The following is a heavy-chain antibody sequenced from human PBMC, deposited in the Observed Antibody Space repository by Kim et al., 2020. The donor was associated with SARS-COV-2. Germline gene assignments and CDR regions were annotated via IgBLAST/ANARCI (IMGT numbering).Heavy chain of an antibody. CDR3: AKVFGVGATLNHFDY. D-gene: IGHD1-26*01. CDR1: GFTFDDYA. CDR2: ISWNSGSI. V-gene: IGHV3-9*01. J-gene: IGHJ4*02. Sequence: GGSLRLSCAASGFTFDDYAMHWVRQAPGKGLEWVSGISWNSGSIGYADSVKGRFTISRDNAKNSLYLQMNSLRAEDTALYYCAKVFGVGATLNHFDYGGQGTLVTVSS.